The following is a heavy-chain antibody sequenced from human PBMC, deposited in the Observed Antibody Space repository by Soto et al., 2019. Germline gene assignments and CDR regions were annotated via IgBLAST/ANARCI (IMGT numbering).Heavy chain of an antibody. Sequence: GGSLRLSCAASGFTFSSYGMFWVRQAPGRGLEWVAFISYDGSNKCSDSVKGRFTISRDNSKNTLYLQMNSLRAEDTAVYYCAKGSYSGRYSDFDCWGQGTLVTVSS. CDR1: GFTFSSYG. CDR2: ISYDGSN. J-gene: IGHJ4*02. CDR3: AKGSYSGRYSDFDC. D-gene: IGHD1-26*01. V-gene: IGHV3-30*02.